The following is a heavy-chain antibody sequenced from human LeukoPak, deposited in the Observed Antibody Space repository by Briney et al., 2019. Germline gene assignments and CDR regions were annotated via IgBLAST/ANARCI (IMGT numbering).Heavy chain of an antibody. CDR1: GFTVSSNC. Sequence: GGSLRLSCAASGFTVSSNCMSWVRQAPGKGLEWVSVIYSGGSTYYADSVKGRFTISRDNSKNTLYLQMSSLRAEDTAVYYCARGRVSYYYYMDVWGKGTTVTVSS. D-gene: IGHD2-8*01. CDR2: IYSGGST. CDR3: ARGRVSYYYYMDV. V-gene: IGHV3-53*01. J-gene: IGHJ6*03.